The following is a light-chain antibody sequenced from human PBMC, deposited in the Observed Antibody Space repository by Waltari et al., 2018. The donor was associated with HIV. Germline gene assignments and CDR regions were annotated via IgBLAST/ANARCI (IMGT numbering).Light chain of an antibody. CDR2: AAS. J-gene: IGKJ4*01. Sequence: DIQMTQSPSSLSASVVDRVTITCRASQSIRSYLNWYQQKPGKAPKVLMYAASTLQSGVPSRFSGSGSGTDFTLTISSLQPEDFATYYCQQSYSIPLTFGGGTKVEIK. V-gene: IGKV1-39*01. CDR1: QSIRSY. CDR3: QQSYSIPLT.